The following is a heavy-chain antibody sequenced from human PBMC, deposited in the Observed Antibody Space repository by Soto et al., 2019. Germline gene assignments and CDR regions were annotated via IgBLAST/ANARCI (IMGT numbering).Heavy chain of an antibody. J-gene: IGHJ4*02. CDR2: ISASSTYI. D-gene: IGHD2-21*02. CDR1: GFIFSSYT. Sequence: EVQLVESGGGLVKPGGSLRLSCAASGFIFSSYTMNWVRQAPGKGLEWVSSISASSTYIYYADSLKGRFTISRDNAYNSLYLQMNSLSAEDTAVYYGARGWRRDPWMYWGQGTLVTVSS. CDR3: ARGWRRDPWMY. V-gene: IGHV3-21*01.